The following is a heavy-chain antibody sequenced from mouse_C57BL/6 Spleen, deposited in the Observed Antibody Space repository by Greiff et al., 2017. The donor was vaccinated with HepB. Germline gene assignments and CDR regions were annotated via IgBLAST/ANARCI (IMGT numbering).Heavy chain of an antibody. V-gene: IGHV14-4*01. J-gene: IGHJ3*01. D-gene: IGHD3-2*02. Sequence: EVKLQESGAELVRPGASVKLSCTASGFNIKDDYMHWVKQRPEQGLEWIGWIDPENGDTEYASKFQGKATITADTSSNTAYLQLSSLTSEDTAVYYCTTSSGSWFAYWGQGTLVTVSA. CDR2: IDPENGDT. CDR3: TTSSGSWFAY. CDR1: GFNIKDDY.